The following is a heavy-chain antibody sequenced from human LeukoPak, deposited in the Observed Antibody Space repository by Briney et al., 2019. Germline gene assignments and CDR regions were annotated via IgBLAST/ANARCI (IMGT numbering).Heavy chain of an antibody. Sequence: KAGGSLRLSCAASGFTFSSYSMNWVRQAPGKGLEWVSSISSSSSYIYYADSVKGRFTISRDNAKNSLYLQMNSLRAEDTAVYYCARGMGTMIVDDDAFDIWGQGTMVTVSS. CDR2: ISSSSSYI. V-gene: IGHV3-21*01. CDR1: GFTFSSYS. CDR3: ARGMGTMIVDDDAFDI. D-gene: IGHD3-22*01. J-gene: IGHJ3*02.